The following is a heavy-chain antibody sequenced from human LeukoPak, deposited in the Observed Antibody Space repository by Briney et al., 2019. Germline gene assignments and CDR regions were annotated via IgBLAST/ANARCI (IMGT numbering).Heavy chain of an antibody. CDR2: IKQDGSEK. CDR3: ARDLYRIVVVPHYFDY. D-gene: IGHD3-22*01. CDR1: GFTFSSYW. Sequence: GGSLRLSCAASGFTFSSYWMSWVRQAPGKGLEWVANIKQDGSEKYYVDSVKGRFTISRDNAKNSLYLQMNSLRAEDTAAYYCARDLYRIVVVPHYFDYWGQGTLVTVSS. V-gene: IGHV3-7*01. J-gene: IGHJ4*02.